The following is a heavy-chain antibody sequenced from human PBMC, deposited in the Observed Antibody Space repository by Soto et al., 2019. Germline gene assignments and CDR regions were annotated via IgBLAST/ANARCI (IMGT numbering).Heavy chain of an antibody. Sequence: ASETLSLTCSVSGGSISSAYWSWIRQPPGKGLEWIAYIDYSGSTHPNPSLKGRVTMSLDTSKNQFSLKPSSVTASDTAVYFCAKHSGYYDFDSWGQGTRVTVSS. D-gene: IGHD5-12*01. CDR2: IDYSGST. CDR3: AKHSGYYDFDS. CDR1: GGSISSAY. J-gene: IGHJ4*02. V-gene: IGHV4-59*03.